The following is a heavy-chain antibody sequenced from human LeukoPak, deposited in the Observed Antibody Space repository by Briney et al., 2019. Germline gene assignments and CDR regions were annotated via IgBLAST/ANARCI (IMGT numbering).Heavy chain of an antibody. Sequence: GGSLRLSCAASGFTFSSYSMNWVRQAPGKGLEWVSSISSSSSYIYYADSVKGRFTISRDNAKNSLYLQMNSLRAEDTAVYYCARDYQSITMIEGDYWGQGTLVTVSS. CDR3: ARDYQSITMIEGDY. CDR2: ISSSSSYI. CDR1: GFTFSSYS. D-gene: IGHD3-22*01. V-gene: IGHV3-21*01. J-gene: IGHJ4*02.